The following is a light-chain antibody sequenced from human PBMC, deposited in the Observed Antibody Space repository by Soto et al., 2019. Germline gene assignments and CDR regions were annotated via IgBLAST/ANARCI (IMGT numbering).Light chain of an antibody. V-gene: IGKV1-39*01. CDR3: QQSYRIPPT. Sequence: DIQMTQSPSSLSASVGDTVIISCRANQTFSGHLNWYQQKPGKAPNLLIYGASFLQSGVPSRFSGSGSGTDFTLTISSLQPEDSSTYYCQQSYRIPPTFGQGTKVEI. CDR1: QTFSGH. CDR2: GAS. J-gene: IGKJ2*01.